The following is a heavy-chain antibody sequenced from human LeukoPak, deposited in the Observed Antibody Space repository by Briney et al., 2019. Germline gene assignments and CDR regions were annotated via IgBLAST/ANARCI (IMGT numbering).Heavy chain of an antibody. CDR1: GGTFSSYA. J-gene: IGHJ6*02. CDR3: ARDNWQQLAHYYYGMDV. D-gene: IGHD6-13*01. V-gene: IGHV1-69*13. Sequence: SVKVSCKASGGTFSSYAISWVRQAPGQGLVWMGGIIPIFGTANYAQKFQGRVTITADESTSTAYMELSSLRSEDTAVYYCARDNWQQLAHYYYGMDVWGQGTTVTVSS. CDR2: IIPIFGTA.